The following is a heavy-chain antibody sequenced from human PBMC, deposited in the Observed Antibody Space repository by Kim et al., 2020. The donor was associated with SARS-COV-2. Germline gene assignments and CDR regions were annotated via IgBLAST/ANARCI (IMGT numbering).Heavy chain of an antibody. J-gene: IGHJ6*03. CDR3: AKDGVSGYDSSGYYNYYYYMDV. CDR1: GFTFSSYG. V-gene: IGHV3-30*18. D-gene: IGHD3-22*01. CDR2: ISYDGSNK. Sequence: GGSLRLSCAASGFTFSSYGMHWVRQAPGKGLEWVAVISYDGSNKYYADSVKGRFTISRDNSKNTLYLQMNSLRAEDTAVYYCAKDGVSGYDSSGYYNYYYYMDVWGKGTTVTVSS.